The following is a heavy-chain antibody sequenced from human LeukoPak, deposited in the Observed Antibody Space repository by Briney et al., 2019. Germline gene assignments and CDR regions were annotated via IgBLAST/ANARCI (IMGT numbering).Heavy chain of an antibody. V-gene: IGHV3-48*01. D-gene: IGHD3-3*01. J-gene: IGHJ2*01. CDR3: AKAPTIFGVVIKGPYWYFDL. CDR2: ISSSSSTI. Sequence: GGSLRLSCAASGFTFSSYSMNWVRQAPGKGLEWVSYISSSSSTIYYADSVKGRFTISRDNSKNTLYLQMNSLRAEDTAVYYCAKAPTIFGVVIKGPYWYFDLWGRGTLVTVSS. CDR1: GFTFSSYS.